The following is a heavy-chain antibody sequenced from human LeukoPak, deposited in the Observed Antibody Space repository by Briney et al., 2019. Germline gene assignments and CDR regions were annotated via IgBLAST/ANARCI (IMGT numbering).Heavy chain of an antibody. D-gene: IGHD3-22*01. CDR3: ATRQDSSGYGFDY. J-gene: IGHJ4*02. CDR1: GYSFTSYW. CDR2: IYPGDSDT. V-gene: IGHV5-51*01. Sequence: GESLKISCKGFGYSFTSYWIAWVRQMPGKGLEWMGVIYPGDSDTTYSPSFQGQVTISADKSISTAYLQWSSLKASDTAMYYCATRQDSSGYGFDYWGQGTLVTVSS.